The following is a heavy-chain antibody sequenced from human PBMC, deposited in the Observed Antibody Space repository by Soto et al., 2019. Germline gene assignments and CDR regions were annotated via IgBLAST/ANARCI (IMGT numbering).Heavy chain of an antibody. CDR2: ISSTTNYI. J-gene: IGHJ4*02. Sequence: GGSLRLSCSASGFTFTRYSMNWVRQAPGKGLEWVSSISSTTNYIYYGDSMKGRFTISRDNAKNSLYLEMNSLRAEDTAVYYCARESEDLTSNFDYWGQGPLVTVSS. V-gene: IGHV3-21*06. CDR1: GFTFTRYS. CDR3: ARESEDLTSNFDY.